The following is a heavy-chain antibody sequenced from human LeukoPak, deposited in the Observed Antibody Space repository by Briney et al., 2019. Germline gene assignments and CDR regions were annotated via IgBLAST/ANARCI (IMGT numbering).Heavy chain of an antibody. D-gene: IGHD6-19*01. V-gene: IGHV4-4*07. J-gene: IGHJ6*03. Sequence: PSETLSLTCTVSGVSISSYYWSWIRQPAGKGLEWIGRIYTSGSTNHNPSLKSRVTMSVDKSKNQFSLKLSSVTAADTAVYYCARNPSSGWYEDYYYYMDVWGKGTTVTVSS. CDR3: ARNPSSGWYEDYYYYMDV. CDR1: GVSISSYY. CDR2: IYTSGST.